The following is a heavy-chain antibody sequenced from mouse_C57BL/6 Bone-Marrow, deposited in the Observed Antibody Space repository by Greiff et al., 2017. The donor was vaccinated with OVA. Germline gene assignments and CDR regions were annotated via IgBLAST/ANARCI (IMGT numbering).Heavy chain of an antibody. CDR1: GFSLTSYA. CDR2: IWTGGGT. D-gene: IGHD1-1*01. Sequence: VKLVESGPGLVAPSQSLSITCTVSGFSLTSYAISWVRQPPGKGLEWLGVIWTGGGTNYNSALKSRLSISKDNSKSKVFLKMTSLQTDDTARYYCARNYYYGSSAFDYWGQGTTLTVSA. V-gene: IGHV2-9-1*01. J-gene: IGHJ2*01. CDR3: ARNYYYGSSAFDY.